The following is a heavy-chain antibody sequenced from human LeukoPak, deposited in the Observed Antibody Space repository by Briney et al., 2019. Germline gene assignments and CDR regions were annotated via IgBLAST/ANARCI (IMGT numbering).Heavy chain of an antibody. D-gene: IGHD2-2*01. V-gene: IGHV3-23*01. CDR2: ISSGGTVT. CDR3: VGYCIVVVPPPIGEAFDF. J-gene: IGHJ3*01. CDR1: GFTFSSYA. Sequence: PGGSLRLSCAASGFTFSSYAMNWVRQAPGKGLDWVSAISSGGTVTYYADSVKGRFTISRDNSKNTLYLQMNSLRAEDTAIYYCVGYCIVVVPPPIGEAFDFWGQGTMVTVSS.